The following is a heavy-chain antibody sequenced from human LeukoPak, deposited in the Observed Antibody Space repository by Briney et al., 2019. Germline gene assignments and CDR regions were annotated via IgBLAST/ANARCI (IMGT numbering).Heavy chain of an antibody. V-gene: IGHV3-15*01. CDR2: IKSKTDGGTT. CDR1: GFTFSNAW. J-gene: IGHJ5*02. D-gene: IGHD2-15*01. Sequence: GGSLRLSCAASGFTFSNAWMSWVRQAPGKGLEWVGRIKSKTDGGTTDYAAPVKGRFTISRDDSKNTLYLQMNSLKTEDTAVYYCTTHAHIVVVVAATGIDPWGQGTLVTVSS. CDR3: TTHAHIVVVVAATGIDP.